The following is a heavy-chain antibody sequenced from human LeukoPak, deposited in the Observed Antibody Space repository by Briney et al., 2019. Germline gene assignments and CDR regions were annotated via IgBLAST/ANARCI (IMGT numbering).Heavy chain of an antibody. CDR3: AKDQWEYQWGDAFDI. CDR1: GFTFSSYG. J-gene: IGHJ3*02. V-gene: IGHV3-30*02. CDR2: IRYDGSNK. D-gene: IGHD1-26*01. Sequence: TGGSLRLSCAASGFTFSSYGMHWVRKAPGKGLEGVAFIRYDGSNKYYADSVKGRFTISRDNSKNTLYLQMNSLRAEDTAVYYCAKDQWEYQWGDAFDIWGQGTMVTVSS.